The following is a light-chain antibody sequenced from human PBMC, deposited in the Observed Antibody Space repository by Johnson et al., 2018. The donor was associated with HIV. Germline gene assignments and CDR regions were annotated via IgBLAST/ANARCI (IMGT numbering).Light chain of an antibody. V-gene: IGLV1-51*02. CDR3: GTWDNSLSAYV. J-gene: IGLJ1*01. CDR2: ENN. CDR1: SSNIGNNY. Sequence: QSVLTQPPSVSAAPGQKVTISCSGSSSNIGNNYVSWYQQVPGTAPKLLIYENNKRPSGIPDRFSGSKSGTSATLGITGLQTGDEADYYCGTWDNSLSAYVFATETKVTVL.